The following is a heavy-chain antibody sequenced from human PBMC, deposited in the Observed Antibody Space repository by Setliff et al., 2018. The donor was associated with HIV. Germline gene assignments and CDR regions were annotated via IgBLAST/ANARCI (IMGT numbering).Heavy chain of an antibody. D-gene: IGHD3-3*01. J-gene: IGHJ5*02. CDR1: GAYISSYY. V-gene: IGHV4-59*01. CDR3: ARDLGRITLSGVNEGWFDP. Sequence: SETLSLTCTVSGAYISSYYWSWIRQPPGKGLEWIGDIYYSGNTHFNPSLKSRFTISLDTSKNQVFLKLTSVTAADTAVYYCARDLGRITLSGVNEGWFDPWGQGTLVTVSS. CDR2: IYYSGNT.